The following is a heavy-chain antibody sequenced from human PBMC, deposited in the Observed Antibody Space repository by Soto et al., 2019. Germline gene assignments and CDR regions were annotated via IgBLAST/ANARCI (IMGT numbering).Heavy chain of an antibody. J-gene: IGHJ3*01. CDR3: ARGTWVRSAFDF. D-gene: IGHD3-10*01. CDR2: INHSGNT. CDR1: GGSFTDYH. V-gene: IGHV4-34*01. Sequence: QVQLQQWGAGLLKPSETLSLTCAVYGGSFTDYHWSWIRQPPGKGLEWIGEINHSGNTNYNPSLKSRVTISVDTSKNQFSLKLSSVTAADTAVYYCARGTWVRSAFDFGGQGTMVTVSS.